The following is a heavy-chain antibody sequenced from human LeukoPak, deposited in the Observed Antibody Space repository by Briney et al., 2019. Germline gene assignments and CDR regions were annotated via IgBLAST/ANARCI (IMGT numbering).Heavy chain of an antibody. CDR3: ARQGAGGRAFDI. CDR1: GGSISSSSYY. CDR2: IYYSGNT. D-gene: IGHD1-26*01. J-gene: IGHJ3*02. Sequence: SETLSLTCTVSGGSISSSSYYWGWIRQPPGKGLEWIGSIYYSGNTYYNPSLQSRVTISVDTSKNQFSLKLSSVTAADTAVYNCARQGAGGRAFDIWGQGTMVTVSS. V-gene: IGHV4-39*01.